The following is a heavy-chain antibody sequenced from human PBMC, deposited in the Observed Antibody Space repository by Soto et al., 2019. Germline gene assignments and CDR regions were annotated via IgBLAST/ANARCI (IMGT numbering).Heavy chain of an antibody. J-gene: IGHJ6*02. Sequence: GASVKVSCKASGCTFSSYAISWVRQAPGQGLEWMGGIIPIFGTANYAQKFQGRVTITADKSTSTAYMELSSLRSEDTAVYYCAREPIAAAGTEDYYYGMDVWGQGTTVTVSS. D-gene: IGHD6-13*01. V-gene: IGHV1-69*06. CDR2: IIPIFGTA. CDR1: GCTFSSYA. CDR3: AREPIAAAGTEDYYYGMDV.